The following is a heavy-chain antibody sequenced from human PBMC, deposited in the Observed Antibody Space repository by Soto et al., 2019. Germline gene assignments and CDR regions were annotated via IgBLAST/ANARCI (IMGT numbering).Heavy chain of an antibody. V-gene: IGHV3-74*01. Sequence: EVQLVESGGGLVQPGGSLRLSCAASGFTFSSYWMHWVRQAPGKGLVWVSRINSDGSSTTYADSVKGRFTISRDNAMNTLYLQMNSLRAEDTAVYYCVRVPTGGYAFSLDDYWGQGTLVTVSS. J-gene: IGHJ4*02. CDR3: VRVPTGGYAFSLDDY. CDR1: GFTFSSYW. D-gene: IGHD5-12*01. CDR2: INSDGSST.